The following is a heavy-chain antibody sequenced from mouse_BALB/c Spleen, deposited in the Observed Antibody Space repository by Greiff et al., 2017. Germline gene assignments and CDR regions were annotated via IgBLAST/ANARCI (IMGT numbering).Heavy chain of an antibody. CDR1: GFAFTNYW. CDR3: TSRRDSGNYVIDY. J-gene: IGHJ2*02. Sequence: QVQLLQSGAELVRPGTSVKISCKASGFAFTNYWLGWVKQRPGHGLEWIGDIYPGSGNTYYNDKFKGQATLTADKSSSTAYMQLSSLTSEDSAVYSSTSRRDSGNYVIDYWGQGTSLTVSS. CDR2: IYPGSGNT. V-gene: IGHV1-63*01. D-gene: IGHD2-1*01.